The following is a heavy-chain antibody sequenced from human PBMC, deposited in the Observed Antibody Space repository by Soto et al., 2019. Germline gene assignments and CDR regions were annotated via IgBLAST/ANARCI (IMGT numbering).Heavy chain of an antibody. CDR3: ARGGWRQIDY. J-gene: IGHJ4*02. CDR1: GGSIGSYY. Sequence: QVQLQESGPGLVKPSETLSLTCSVSGGSIGSYYWSWIRQPPGKGLEWIGYIYYSGSTNYNPSLKSRVTISVDTSKNQLSLKLSSVTAADTAVYYCARGGWRQIDYWGQGTLVTVSS. D-gene: IGHD3-3*01. V-gene: IGHV4-59*08. CDR2: IYYSGST.